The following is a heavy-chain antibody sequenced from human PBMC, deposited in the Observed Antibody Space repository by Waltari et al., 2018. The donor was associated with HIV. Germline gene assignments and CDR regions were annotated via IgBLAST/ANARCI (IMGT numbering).Heavy chain of an antibody. D-gene: IGHD3-10*01. V-gene: IGHV7-4-1*02. CDR3: GRGPGRSVDY. CDR1: GYTFTNFA. J-gene: IGHJ4*02. Sequence: QVHLVQSGSELKKPGASVKVSCKASGYTFTNFAMNWVRQAPVRGLEWKGWINTKTGNPTYAQGFTGRFVFSLDTSVTTAYLQISSLKAEDTAVYYCGRGPGRSVDYWGQGTLVTVSS. CDR2: INTKTGNP.